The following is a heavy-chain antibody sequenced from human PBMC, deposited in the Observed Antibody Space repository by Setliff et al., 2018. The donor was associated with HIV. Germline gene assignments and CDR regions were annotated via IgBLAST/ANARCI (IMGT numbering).Heavy chain of an antibody. J-gene: IGHJ6*02. V-gene: IGHV1-2*02. CDR1: GYIFVRYY. D-gene: IGHD3-3*01. CDR2: INPHTGVT. CDR3: ARDVRDGFEEWFSTLDDGMDV. Sequence: ASVKVSCKTSGYIFVRYYIFWVRQAPGQGLEWMGDINPHTGVTRYAEKFQGRVTMTRDTSISTIYMELSRLRSDDTAVYYCARDVRDGFEEWFSTLDDGMDVWGQGTTVTVSS.